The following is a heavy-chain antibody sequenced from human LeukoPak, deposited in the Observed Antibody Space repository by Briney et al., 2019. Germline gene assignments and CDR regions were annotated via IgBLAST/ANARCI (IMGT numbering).Heavy chain of an antibody. CDR1: GGSFSGYY. J-gene: IGHJ4*02. Sequence: KPSETLSLTCTVYGGSFSGYYWSWIRQPPGKGLEWIGEINHSGSTYYNPSLKSRVTISVDTSKNQFSLKLSFVTAADTAVYYCARIEYSSSCDYWGQGTLVTVSS. D-gene: IGHD6-6*01. CDR2: INHSGST. CDR3: ARIEYSSSCDY. V-gene: IGHV4-34*01.